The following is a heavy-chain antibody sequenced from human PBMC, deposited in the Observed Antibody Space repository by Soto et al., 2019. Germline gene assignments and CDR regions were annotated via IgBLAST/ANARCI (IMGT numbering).Heavy chain of an antibody. Sequence: GASVKVSCKASGYTFTSYGISWVRQAPGQGLERMGWISAYNGNTNYAQKLQGRVTMTTDTSTSTAYLELRSLRSDDTAVFFCARVTCSSTSCYAGWFDPWGQGTLVTVSS. CDR2: ISAYNGNT. J-gene: IGHJ5*02. V-gene: IGHV1-18*01. D-gene: IGHD2-2*01. CDR1: GYTFTSYG. CDR3: ARVTCSSTSCYAGWFDP.